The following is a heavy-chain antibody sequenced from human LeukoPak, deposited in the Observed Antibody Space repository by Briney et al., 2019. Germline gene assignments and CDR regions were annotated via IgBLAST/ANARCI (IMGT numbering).Heavy chain of an antibody. CDR1: GFTFSSYA. CDR2: ISYDGSNK. CDR3: ARDFFGWGYDVSDI. J-gene: IGHJ3*02. D-gene: IGHD3-16*01. Sequence: GGSLRLSCAASGFTFSSYAMHWVRQAPGKGLEWVAVISYDGSNKYYADSVKGRFTISRDNSKNTLYLQMNSLRAEDTAVYYCARDFFGWGYDVSDIWGQGTLVTVSS. V-gene: IGHV3-30-3*01.